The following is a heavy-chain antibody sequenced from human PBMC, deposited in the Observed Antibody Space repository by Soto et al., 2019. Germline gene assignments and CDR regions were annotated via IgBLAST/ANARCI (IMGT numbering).Heavy chain of an antibody. Sequence: QVQLVQSGAEVKRPGASVKVSCKASGYTFTDTFIHWLRQTPGQRPEWMGWINPNNDRTHYARNFQGRVTLTRDTSITTAYMELVGLESDDSAFYFCARALPRTVLGFDYWGQGTLVTVSS. V-gene: IGHV1-2*02. D-gene: IGHD1-1*01. J-gene: IGHJ4*02. CDR3: ARALPRTVLGFDY. CDR1: GYTFTDTF. CDR2: INPNNDRT.